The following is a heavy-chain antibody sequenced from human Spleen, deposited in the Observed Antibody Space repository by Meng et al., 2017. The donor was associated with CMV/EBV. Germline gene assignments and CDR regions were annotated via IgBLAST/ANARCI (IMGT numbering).Heavy chain of an antibody. CDR1: GFSLSTAEVG. V-gene: IGHV2-5*01. D-gene: IGHD3-9*01. J-gene: IGHJ4*02. Sequence: GFSLSTAEVGGGGIRRPPGKALEWLAVIYWNDVKLYSPSLKSRLTISKDTSRNQVVLTMTNMDPVDTATYYCARPFYFDSSGYFFDYWGQGALVTVSS. CDR3: ARPFYFDSSGYFFDY. CDR2: IYWNDVK.